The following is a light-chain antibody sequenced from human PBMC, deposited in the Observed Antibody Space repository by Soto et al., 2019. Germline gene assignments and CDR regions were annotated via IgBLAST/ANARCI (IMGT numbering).Light chain of an antibody. Sequence: EIVLTQSPGSLSLSPGERVTLSCRASQSINSAHLAWYQQRPGQAPRLLIYATSRSATGTPDRFSGSGAGTDFTLTIIGLEPEDFAVYYCQLYGRSPQFGQGTKLEIK. V-gene: IGKV3-20*01. CDR3: QLYGRSPQ. J-gene: IGKJ2*01. CDR2: ATS. CDR1: QSINSAH.